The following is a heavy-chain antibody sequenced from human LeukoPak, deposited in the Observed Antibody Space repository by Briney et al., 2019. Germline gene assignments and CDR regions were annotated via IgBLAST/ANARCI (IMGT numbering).Heavy chain of an antibody. CDR1: GYSFTSYD. D-gene: IGHD3-10*01. Sequence: VASVKVSCKASGYSFTSYDINWVRQATGQGLEWMGWMNPNSGNTAYAQKFQGRVTMTRSTSISTAYMELSSLRSEDTAVYYCARVKKVSGSYYGYFDYWGQGTLVTVSS. CDR3: ARVKKVSGSYYGYFDY. J-gene: IGHJ4*02. CDR2: MNPNSGNT. V-gene: IGHV1-8*01.